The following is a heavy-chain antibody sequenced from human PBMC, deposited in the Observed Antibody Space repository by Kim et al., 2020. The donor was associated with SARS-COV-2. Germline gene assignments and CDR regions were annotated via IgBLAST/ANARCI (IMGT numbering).Heavy chain of an antibody. Sequence: GESLKISCKGSGYSFTSYWIGWVRQMPGKGLEWMGIIYPGDSDTRYSPSFQGQVTISADKSISTAYLQWSSLKASDTAMYYCARLLGDIVVVPAALTWFDPWGQGTLVTVSS. CDR2: IYPGDSDT. CDR1: GYSFTSYW. D-gene: IGHD2-2*01. CDR3: ARLLGDIVVVPAALTWFDP. V-gene: IGHV5-51*01. J-gene: IGHJ5*02.